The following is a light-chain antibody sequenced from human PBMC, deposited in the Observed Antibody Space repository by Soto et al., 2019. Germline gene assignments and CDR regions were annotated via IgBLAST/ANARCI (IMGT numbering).Light chain of an antibody. Sequence: QSVLTQPPSVSGAPGQRVTISCTGSSSNIGAGYDVHWYQQRPGTAPKLLIYGNKNRPSGVPDRFSGSKSGTSASLAITGLQAEDEADYYCCSYAGSYKYVFGTGTKLTVL. CDR3: CSYAGSYKYV. CDR2: GNK. J-gene: IGLJ1*01. V-gene: IGLV1-40*01. CDR1: SSNIGAGYD.